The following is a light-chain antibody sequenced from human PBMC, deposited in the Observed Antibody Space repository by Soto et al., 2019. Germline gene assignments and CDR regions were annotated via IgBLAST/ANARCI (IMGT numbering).Light chain of an antibody. CDR1: QSVSSN. Sequence: IVWTQSPATLSLSLGERATLSCRASQSVSSNLAWYQQKPGQPPRLLIYDASNRATGIPARFSGSGSGTDFTLTISSLEPEDFAVYYCQQRRIWPLTFGGGTKVEIK. CDR3: QQRRIWPLT. J-gene: IGKJ4*01. V-gene: IGKV3-11*01. CDR2: DAS.